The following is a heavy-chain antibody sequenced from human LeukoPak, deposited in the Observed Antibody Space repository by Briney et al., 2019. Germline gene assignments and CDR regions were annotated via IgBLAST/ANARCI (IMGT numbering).Heavy chain of an antibody. J-gene: IGHJ4*02. CDR2: IYTSGST. CDR1: GGSISSYY. Sequence: SETLSLTCTVSGGSISSYYWSWIRQPAGKGLEWIGRIYTSGSTNYNPSLKSRVTMSVDTSKNQFSLKLSSVTAADTAVYYCARASSKCSSTSCYTGFDYWGQGTLVTVSS. D-gene: IGHD2-2*02. CDR3: ARASSKCSSTSCYTGFDY. V-gene: IGHV4-4*07.